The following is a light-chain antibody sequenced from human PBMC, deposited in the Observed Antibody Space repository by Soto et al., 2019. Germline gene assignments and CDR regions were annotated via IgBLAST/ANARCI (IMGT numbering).Light chain of an antibody. CDR1: SSNIGSNY. CDR3: AAWDDSLSGGV. Sequence: QSVLTQPPSASATPGQRVTISCSGSSSNIGSNYGYWYQQLPGTAPKLLIYSNNQRPSGVPDRFSGSKSGTSASLAISGLRSDDEADYYCAAWDDSLSGGVFGGGTKLTVL. CDR2: SNN. J-gene: IGLJ3*02. V-gene: IGLV1-47*02.